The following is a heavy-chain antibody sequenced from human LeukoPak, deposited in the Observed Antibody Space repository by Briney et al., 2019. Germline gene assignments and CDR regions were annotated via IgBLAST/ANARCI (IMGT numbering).Heavy chain of an antibody. D-gene: IGHD3-22*01. J-gene: IGHJ3*02. CDR1: GFTFSSYW. Sequence: GGSLRLSCAASGFTFSSYWMSWVRQAPGKGLEWVANIKQDGSDKYYVDSVKGRFTISRDNAKNSLYLQMNSLRAEDTAVYYCARDIYYYDSSGYYIETYAFDIWGQGTMVTVSS. CDR3: ARDIYYYDSSGYYIETYAFDI. V-gene: IGHV3-7*01. CDR2: IKQDGSDK.